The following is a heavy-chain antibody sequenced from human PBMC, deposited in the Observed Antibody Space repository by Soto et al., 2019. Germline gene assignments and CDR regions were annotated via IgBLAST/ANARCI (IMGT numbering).Heavy chain of an antibody. V-gene: IGHV4-34*01. CDR2: INHSGST. CDR1: GGSFSGYY. CDR3: ARAISDILTGSIYYYGMDV. J-gene: IGHJ6*02. D-gene: IGHD3-9*01. Sequence: PSETLSLTCAVYGGSFSGYYWSWIRQPPGKGLEWIGEINHSGSTNYNPSLKSRVTISVDTSKNQFSLKLSSVTAADTAVYYCARAISDILTGSIYYYGMDVWGQGTTVTVSS.